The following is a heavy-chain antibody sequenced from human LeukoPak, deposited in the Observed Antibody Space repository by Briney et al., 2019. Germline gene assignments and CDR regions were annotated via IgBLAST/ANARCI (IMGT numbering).Heavy chain of an antibody. J-gene: IGHJ4*02. Sequence: ASVKVSCKVSGYTLAELSMHWVRQAPGKGLEWMGGFDPEDGQTIYAQKFQGRVTMTEDTSTNTAYMELSSLRSEDTAVYYCATGPWSGYYFYWGQGNLVTVSS. D-gene: IGHD3-3*01. CDR2: FDPEDGQT. CDR1: GYTLAELS. CDR3: ATGPWSGYYFY. V-gene: IGHV1-24*01.